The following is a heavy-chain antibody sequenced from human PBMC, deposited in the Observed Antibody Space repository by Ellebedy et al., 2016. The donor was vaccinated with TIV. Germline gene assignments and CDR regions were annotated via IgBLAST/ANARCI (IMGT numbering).Heavy chain of an antibody. D-gene: IGHD3-10*01. Sequence: MPSETLSLTCAVYGGSFSGYYWSWIRQPQGTAREWMGEINHSGSTNYNPSLKSRVTISVDTSKNQFSLKLSSVTAADTAVYYCARADVRGAKFYFDLWGQGTLVTVSS. CDR3: ARADVRGAKFYFDL. CDR2: INHSGST. J-gene: IGHJ4*02. CDR1: GGSFSGYY. V-gene: IGHV4-34*01.